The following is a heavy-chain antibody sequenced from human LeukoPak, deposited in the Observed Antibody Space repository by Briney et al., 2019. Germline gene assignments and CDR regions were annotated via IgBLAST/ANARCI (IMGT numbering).Heavy chain of an antibody. CDR3: AKDRLVHDC. CDR1: GLSFSNHE. V-gene: IGHV3-23*01. CDR2: ISGSAGTT. J-gene: IGHJ4*02. Sequence: PGGALRMSCAATGLSFSNHEMSWVRQASGRGLEWVSAISGSAGTTYYAESVKGRFTISRDNSRKTMYLQMNSLRAEDTALYYCAKDRLVHDCWGKVTLVTVSS. D-gene: IGHD6-19*01.